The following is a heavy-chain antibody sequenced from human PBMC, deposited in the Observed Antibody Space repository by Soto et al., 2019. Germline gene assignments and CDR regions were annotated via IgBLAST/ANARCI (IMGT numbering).Heavy chain of an antibody. CDR3: ARARITMVRGVIKNKNYYMDV. J-gene: IGHJ6*03. D-gene: IGHD3-10*01. CDR2: IKQDGSEK. Sequence: EVQLVESGGGLVQPGGSLRLSCAASGFTFSSYWMSWVRQAPGKGLEWVANIKQDGSEKYYVDSVKGRFTISRDNVKNSLYLQMNSLRAEDTAVYYCARARITMVRGVIKNKNYYMDVWGKGTTVTVSS. V-gene: IGHV3-7*01. CDR1: GFTFSSYW.